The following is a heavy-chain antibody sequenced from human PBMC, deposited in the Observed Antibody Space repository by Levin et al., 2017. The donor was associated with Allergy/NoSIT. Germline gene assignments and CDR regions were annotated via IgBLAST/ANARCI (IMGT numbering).Heavy chain of an antibody. CDR3: ARIGGRRWLQFRGDAFDS. CDR2: IYYSGRT. J-gene: IGHJ3*02. Sequence: ASETLSLTCTVPGGSISSSSYYWGWIRQPPGKGLEWIGSIYYSGRTYYNPSLKSRVTISVDTSKNQFSLKLSSVTAADTAVYYCARIGGRRWLQFRGDAFDSWGQGTMVTVSS. CDR1: GGSISSSSYY. D-gene: IGHD5-24*01. V-gene: IGHV4-39*07.